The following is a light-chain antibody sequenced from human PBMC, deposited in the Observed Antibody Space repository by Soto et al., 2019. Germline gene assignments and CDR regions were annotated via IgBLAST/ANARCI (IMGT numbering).Light chain of an antibody. CDR1: QSVSSY. J-gene: IGKJ3*01. CDR2: DAS. Sequence: EIVLTQSPATLSLSPGERATLSCRASQSVSSYLAWYQQKPGQAPRLLIYDASNRATGIPARFSGSGSGTDFTLTISSLEPDDFEVYYCQQRSNCPPVTFGPGTKVDIK. V-gene: IGKV3-11*01. CDR3: QQRSNCPPVT.